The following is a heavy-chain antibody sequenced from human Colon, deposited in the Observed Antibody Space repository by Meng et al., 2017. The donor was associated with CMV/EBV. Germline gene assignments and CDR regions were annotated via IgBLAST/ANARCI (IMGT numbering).Heavy chain of an antibody. CDR3: ARDLYKTSVPN. V-gene: IGHV3-21*01. CDR1: GFTFSNYK. Sequence: EGSLRLSCATSGFTFSNYKMNWVRQAPGQGLEWVASISNSGFYINYADSVKGRFTISRDNAKNLLSLQLNSLRAEDTAVYYCARDLYKTSVPNWGQGTLVTVSS. CDR2: ISNSGFYI. D-gene: IGHD4-17*01. J-gene: IGHJ4*02.